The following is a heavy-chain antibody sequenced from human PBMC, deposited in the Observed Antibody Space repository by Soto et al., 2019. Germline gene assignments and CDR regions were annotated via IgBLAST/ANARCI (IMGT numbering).Heavy chain of an antibody. Sequence: GGSLRLSCAASGFTFSSYAMSWVRQAPGKGLEWVSAISGSGGSTYYADSVKGRFTISRDNSKNTLYLQMNSLRAEDTAVYYWPKKSGFRIFGVFPAYYFAYWGRGTLVTVSS. CDR2: ISGSGGST. CDR1: GFTFSSYA. V-gene: IGHV3-23*01. D-gene: IGHD3-3*01. CDR3: PKKSGFRIFGVFPAYYFAY. J-gene: IGHJ4*02.